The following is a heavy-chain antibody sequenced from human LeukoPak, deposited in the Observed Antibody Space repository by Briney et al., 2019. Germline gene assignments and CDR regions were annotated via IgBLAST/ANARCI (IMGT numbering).Heavy chain of an antibody. CDR3: ARDWRSPYGDYDSGMDV. CDR1: GFTFSSYD. CDR2: IGTAGDT. V-gene: IGHV3-13*01. D-gene: IGHD4-17*01. J-gene: IGHJ6*02. Sequence: GGSLRLSCAASGFTFSSYDMHWVRQATGKGLEWVSAIGTAGDTYYPGSVKGRFTISRENAKNSLYLQMNSLRAGDTAVYYCARDWRSPYGDYDSGMDVWGQGTTVTVSS.